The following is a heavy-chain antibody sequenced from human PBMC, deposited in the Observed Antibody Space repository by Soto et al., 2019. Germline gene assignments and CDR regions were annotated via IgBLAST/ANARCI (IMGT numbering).Heavy chain of an antibody. CDR3: ARDEVPAANWLDR. Sequence: SAEVWFKAATYMFSNYGSTWGRQAPGQGLEWMGWISGYNGNTKYADKLQGRVTMTTDTSTTTAYMELRSLRSDDKAVYYCARDEVPAANWLDRWGQGTLVTVYS. D-gene: IGHD2-2*01. J-gene: IGHJ5*02. CDR1: TYMFSNYG. CDR2: ISGYNGNT. V-gene: IGHV1-18*01.